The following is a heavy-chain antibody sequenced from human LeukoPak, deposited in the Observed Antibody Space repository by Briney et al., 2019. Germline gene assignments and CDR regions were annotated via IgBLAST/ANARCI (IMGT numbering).Heavy chain of an antibody. V-gene: IGHV3-11*04. Sequence: GGSLRLSCAASGFTVSDYYMSWIRQAPGKGLEWVSYISSSGSTIYYADSVKGRFTISRDNAKNSLYLQMNSLRAEDTAVYYCARSSSDYYYYYMDVWGKGTTVTVSS. CDR3: ARSSSDYYYYYMDV. CDR2: ISSSGSTI. CDR1: GFTVSDYY. J-gene: IGHJ6*03. D-gene: IGHD6-6*01.